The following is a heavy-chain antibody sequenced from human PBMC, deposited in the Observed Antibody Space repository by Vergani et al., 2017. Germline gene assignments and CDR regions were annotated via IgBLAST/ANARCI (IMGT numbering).Heavy chain of an antibody. CDR1: GYTFTSYG. CDR3: ARVREWELLPADFDY. J-gene: IGHJ4*02. CDR2: ISAYNGNT. V-gene: IGHV1-18*01. Sequence: QVPLVQSGAEVKKPGASVKVSCSASGYTFTSYGISWVRQAPGQGLEWMGWISAYNGNTNYAQKLQGRVTMTTDTSTSTAYMELRSLRSDDTAVYYCARVREWELLPADFDYWGQGTLVTVSS. D-gene: IGHD1-26*01.